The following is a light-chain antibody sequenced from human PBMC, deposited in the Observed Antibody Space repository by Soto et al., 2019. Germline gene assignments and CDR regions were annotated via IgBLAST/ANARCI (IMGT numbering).Light chain of an antibody. V-gene: IGLV3-1*01. J-gene: IGLJ2*01. CDR1: SLGEKY. Sequence: SYELTQPPSVSVSPGQTASVSCSGDSLGEKYVCWYQQKPGQSPVLVLYQDAKRPSGIPERFSGSKSGTSASLAISGLQSGDEANYYCAAWDDSLNGVVFGGGTKLTVL. CDR3: AAWDDSLNGVV. CDR2: QDA.